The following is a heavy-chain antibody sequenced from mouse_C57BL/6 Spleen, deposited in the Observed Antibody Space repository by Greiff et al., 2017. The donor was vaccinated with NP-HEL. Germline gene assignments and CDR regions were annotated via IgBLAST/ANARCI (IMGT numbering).Heavy chain of an antibody. D-gene: IGHD4-1*01. CDR2: IDPSDSET. CDR1: GYTFTSYW. J-gene: IGHJ2*01. V-gene: IGHV1-52*01. CDR3: VLTGTVYYFDY. Sequence: QVQLQQPGAELVRPGSSVKLSCKASGYTFTSYWMHWVKQRPIQGLEWIGNIDPSDSETHYNQKFKDKATLTVDKSSSTAYMQLSSLTSEDSAVYYCVLTGTVYYFDYWGQGTTLTVSS.